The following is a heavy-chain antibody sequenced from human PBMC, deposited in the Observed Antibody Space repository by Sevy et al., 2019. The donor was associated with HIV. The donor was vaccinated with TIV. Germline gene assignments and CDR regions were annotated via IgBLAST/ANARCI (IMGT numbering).Heavy chain of an antibody. D-gene: IGHD2-21*02. V-gene: IGHV3-7*03. CDR3: ARVAVEYCTDDCYHRFDY. CDR2: IKQDGSEK. CDR1: GFTFSTYS. J-gene: IGHJ4*02. Sequence: GGSLRLSCVASGFTFSTYSMSWVRQTPGKGLEWVANIKQDGSEKYYVESVKGRFTISRDNAKSSLYLQMNSLRVEDTAVYYCARVAVEYCTDDCYHRFDYWGQGTQVTVSS.